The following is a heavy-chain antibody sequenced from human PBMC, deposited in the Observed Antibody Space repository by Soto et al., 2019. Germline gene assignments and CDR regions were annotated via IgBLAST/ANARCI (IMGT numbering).Heavy chain of an antibody. Sequence: ASVKVSCKASGYTFTSYGISWVRQAPGQGLEWMGWISAYNGNTNYAQKLQGRVTMTTDTSTSTAYMELRSLRSDDTAVYYCASSCSGVSCYSLPAFDICGQGTVVTISS. CDR3: ASSCSGVSCYSLPAFDI. D-gene: IGHD2-15*01. CDR1: GYTFTSYG. J-gene: IGHJ3*02. V-gene: IGHV1-18*01. CDR2: ISAYNGNT.